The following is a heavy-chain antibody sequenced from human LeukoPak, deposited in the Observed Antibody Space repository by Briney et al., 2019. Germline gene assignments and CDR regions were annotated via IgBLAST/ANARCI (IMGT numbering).Heavy chain of an antibody. CDR2: ISSDGSST. V-gene: IGHV3-74*01. J-gene: IGHJ4*02. CDR3: ARGGYYDSSGYLDY. CDR1: GFTFSDSW. Sequence: PPGGSLRLSCVGSGFTFSDSWMHWVRQAPGKGLVWVSRISSDGSSTTYADSVKGRFTISRHNSKNTLYLQMNSLRAEDTAVYYCARGGYYDSSGYLDYWGQGTLVTVSS. D-gene: IGHD3-22*01.